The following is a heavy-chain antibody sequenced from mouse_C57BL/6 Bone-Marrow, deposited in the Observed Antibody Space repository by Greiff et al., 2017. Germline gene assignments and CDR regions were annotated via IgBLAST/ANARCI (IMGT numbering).Heavy chain of an antibody. D-gene: IGHD2-12*01. CDR3: ARKGLENFTF. J-gene: IGHJ2*01. Sequence: EVQGVESGGDLVKPGGSLTLSCAASGFTFSSYGMSWVRQTPDKRLEWVATISSGGSYTYYPDSVKGRFTISRDNAKNTLYLQMSSLKSEDTAMYYCARKGLENFTFWGQGTTLTVSS. CDR1: GFTFSSYG. CDR2: ISSGGSYT. V-gene: IGHV5-6*01.